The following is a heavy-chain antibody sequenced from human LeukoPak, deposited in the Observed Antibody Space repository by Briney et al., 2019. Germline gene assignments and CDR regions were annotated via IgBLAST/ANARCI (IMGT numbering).Heavy chain of an antibody. Sequence: SETLSLTCAVHGGSFSGYYWSWIRQPPGKGLEWIGEINHSGSTNYNPSLKSRVTISVDTSKNQFSLRLSSVTAADTAVYYCARGPAPLLRFASGYFQHWGQGTLVTVSS. J-gene: IGHJ1*01. CDR2: INHSGST. CDR1: GGSFSGYY. D-gene: IGHD3-3*01. CDR3: ARGPAPLLRFASGYFQH. V-gene: IGHV4-34*01.